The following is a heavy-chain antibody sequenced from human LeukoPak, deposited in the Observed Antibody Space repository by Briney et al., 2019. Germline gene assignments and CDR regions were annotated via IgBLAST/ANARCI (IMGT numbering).Heavy chain of an antibody. J-gene: IGHJ4*02. V-gene: IGHV3-30*02. CDR3: AKDYNWGWDY. Sequence: PGGSLRLSCAASGFTFSSYGMHWVRQAPGKGQEWVTYIRSDRSSKYYADSVKGRFSISRDNSKKTLYLQMNSLRPEDTAVYYCAKDYNWGWDYWGQGTLVTVSS. D-gene: IGHD7-27*01. CDR1: GFTFSSYG. CDR2: IRSDRSSK.